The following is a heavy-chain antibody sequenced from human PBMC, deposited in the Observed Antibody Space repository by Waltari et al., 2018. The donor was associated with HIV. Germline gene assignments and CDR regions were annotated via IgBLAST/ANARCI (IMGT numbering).Heavy chain of an antibody. CDR3: ARDSSLDYGDFGWFDP. V-gene: IGHV4-61*02. J-gene: IGHJ5*02. CDR1: GGSISSGSYY. D-gene: IGHD4-17*01. CDR2: IYTSGST. Sequence: QVQLQESGPGLVKPSQTLSLTCTVSGGSISSGSYYWSWIRQPAGKGLEWIGRIYTSGSTNYNPSLKSRVTISVDTSKNQFSLKLSSVTATDTAVYYCARDSSLDYGDFGWFDPWGQGTLVTVSS.